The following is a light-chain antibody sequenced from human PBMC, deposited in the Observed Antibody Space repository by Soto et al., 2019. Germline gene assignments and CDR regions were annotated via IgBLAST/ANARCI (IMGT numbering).Light chain of an antibody. V-gene: IGKV1-5*01. CDR3: QQYNTYSSLN. CDR1: QSISSW. J-gene: IGKJ4*01. CDR2: DAS. Sequence: DIQMTQSPSTPSAFVRDKVTLTCRASQSISSWLAWYQQKLGRAPRLLIYDASSLESGVPSRFSGSGYGTEFTLTIRSLQPDDFATYYCQQYNTYSSLNCGGGTKGDIK.